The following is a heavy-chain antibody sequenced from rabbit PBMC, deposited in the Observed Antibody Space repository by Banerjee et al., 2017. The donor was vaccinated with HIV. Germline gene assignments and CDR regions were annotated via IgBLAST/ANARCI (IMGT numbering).Heavy chain of an antibody. CDR3: ARDMGVAAGYYFNL. Sequence: QSLEESGGGLVKPGASLTLTCKASGFSFNSGYDMCWVRQAPGKGLEWIACIYAGSSDSTYSATWAKGRFTLSKTSSTTVTLQMTSLTAADTATYFCARDMGVAAGYYFNLWGPGTLVTVS. J-gene: IGHJ4*01. CDR2: IYAGSSDST. V-gene: IGHV1S40*01. CDR1: GFSFNSGYD. D-gene: IGHD4-1*01.